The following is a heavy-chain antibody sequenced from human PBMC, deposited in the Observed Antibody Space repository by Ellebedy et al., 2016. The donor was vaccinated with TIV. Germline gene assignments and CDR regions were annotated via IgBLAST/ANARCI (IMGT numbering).Heavy chain of an antibody. CDR3: VKERDGGWDY. Sequence: PGGSLRLSCAASGFTLSSYGMNWVRQAPGKGLEWVSGISDSGDSTYYADSVKGRFTISRDNSKNMLYLQMNSLRAEDTALYYCVKERDGGWDYWGQGTLVTVSS. CDR1: GFTLSSYG. V-gene: IGHV3-23*01. J-gene: IGHJ4*02. CDR2: ISDSGDST. D-gene: IGHD6-19*01.